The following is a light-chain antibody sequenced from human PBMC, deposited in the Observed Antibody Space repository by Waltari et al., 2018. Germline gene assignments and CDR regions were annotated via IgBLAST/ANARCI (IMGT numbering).Light chain of an antibody. CDR2: RDN. J-gene: IGLJ2*01. V-gene: IGLV3-9*01. CDR3: QLFDRSIVV. CDR1: NIGSEN. Sequence: SYDLTQPLSVSVALGQTARITCGGNNIGSENVHWYQQKPGQAPVLVIYRDNIRPSGIPERFSGSNSGNTATLAISRAQAGDEADYYCQLFDRSIVVFGGGTKLTVL.